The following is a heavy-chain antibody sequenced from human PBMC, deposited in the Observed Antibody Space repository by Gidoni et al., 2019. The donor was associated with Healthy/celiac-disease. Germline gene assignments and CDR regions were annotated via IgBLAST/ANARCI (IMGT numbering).Heavy chain of an antibody. D-gene: IGHD6-13*01. CDR3: AKDLRSWYYFDY. Sequence: EVQLLASGGGLVQPGGSLILSCAASGFPFSSYAMSWVRQAPGKELEWVSALSGSGGSTYYADSVKGRFTISRDNSKNTLYLQMNSLRAEDTAVYYCAKDLRSWYYFDYWGQGNLVTVSS. J-gene: IGHJ4*02. V-gene: IGHV3-23*01. CDR1: GFPFSSYA. CDR2: LSGSGGST.